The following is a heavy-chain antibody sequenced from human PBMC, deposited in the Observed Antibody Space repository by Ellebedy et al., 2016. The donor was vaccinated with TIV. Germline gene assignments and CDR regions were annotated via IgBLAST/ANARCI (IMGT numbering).Heavy chain of an antibody. D-gene: IGHD6-13*01. Sequence: ASVKVSCKASGYTFTGYDINWVRQATGQGLEWMGWMNPNSGNTGYAQKLQGRVTITRNTSISTAYMELSSLRSEDTAVYYCARVRDNSWYYWGQGTLVTVSS. CDR3: ARVRDNSWYY. CDR1: GYTFTGYD. V-gene: IGHV1-8*03. J-gene: IGHJ4*02. CDR2: MNPNSGNT.